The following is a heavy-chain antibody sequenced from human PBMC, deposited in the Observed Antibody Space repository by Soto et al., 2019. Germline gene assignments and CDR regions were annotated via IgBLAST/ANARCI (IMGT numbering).Heavy chain of an antibody. CDR1: GFTFSSYA. CDR3: AKPPAGYCSGGSCYPSPFDI. J-gene: IGHJ3*02. V-gene: IGHV3-23*01. Sequence: GGSLRLSCAASGFTFSSYAMSWVRQAPGKGLEWVSAISGSGGSTYYADSVKGRFTISRDNSKNTLYLQMNSLRAEDTAVYYCAKPPAGYCSGGSCYPSPFDIWGQGTMVTVSS. CDR2: ISGSGGST. D-gene: IGHD2-15*01.